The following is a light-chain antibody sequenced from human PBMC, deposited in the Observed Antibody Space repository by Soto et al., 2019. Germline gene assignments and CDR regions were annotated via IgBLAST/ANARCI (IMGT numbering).Light chain of an antibody. CDR1: QSVSNDF. CDR3: QQRSNWPRT. Sequence: EIVLTQSPGILSLSPGERATLSCRASQSVSNDFLAWYQQKPGQAPRLLIYGASTRATDVPDRFSGSGSGTDFTLTISSLEPEDFAVYYCQQRSNWPRTFGRGTKVDIK. CDR2: GAS. J-gene: IGKJ4*01. V-gene: IGKV3D-20*02.